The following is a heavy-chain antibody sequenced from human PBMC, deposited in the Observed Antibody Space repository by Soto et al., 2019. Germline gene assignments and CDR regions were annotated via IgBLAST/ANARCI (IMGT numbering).Heavy chain of an antibody. D-gene: IGHD3-22*01. V-gene: IGHV1-3*05. CDR2: INAGNGNT. Sequence: QVQLVQSGAEEKKPGASVKVSCKASGYTFTSYAMHWVRQAPGQRLEWMGWINAGNGNTKYSQKFQGRVTITRDASASTAYMELSSLRSEDTAVYYCARGSGPMIEWHWGQGTLVTVSS. J-gene: IGHJ4*02. CDR1: GYTFTSYA. CDR3: ARGSGPMIEWH.